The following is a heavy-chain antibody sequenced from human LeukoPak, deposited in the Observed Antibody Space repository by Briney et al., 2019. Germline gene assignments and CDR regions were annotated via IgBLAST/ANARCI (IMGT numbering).Heavy chain of an antibody. CDR3: AGGRDGYNSGAFDI. CDR1: GFTFTDYY. V-gene: IGHV3-11*04. J-gene: IGHJ3*02. Sequence: GGSLRLSCAASGFTFTDYYMSWIRQAPGKGLEWVSYISNSGSSTYYADSVKGRFTISRDIAKNSLYLQMNSLRAEDTAVYSCAGGRDGYNSGAFDIWGQGTMVTVSS. CDR2: ISNSGSST. D-gene: IGHD5-24*01.